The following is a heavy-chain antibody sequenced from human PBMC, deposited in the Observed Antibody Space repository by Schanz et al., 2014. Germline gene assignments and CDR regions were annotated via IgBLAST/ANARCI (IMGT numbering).Heavy chain of an antibody. J-gene: IGHJ4*02. CDR3: VRDSFFAFDY. CDR2: INSVGSNT. D-gene: IGHD3-3*01. Sequence: VQLVESGGGVVQPGGSLRLSCAASGFTFSTSTMHWVRQDPGKGLVWVARINSVGSNTDYADSVTGRFTISRDNAKNTLYLQMNTLRAEDTAVYYCVRDSFFAFDYWGQGTLVTVSS. V-gene: IGHV3-74*01. CDR1: GFTFSTST.